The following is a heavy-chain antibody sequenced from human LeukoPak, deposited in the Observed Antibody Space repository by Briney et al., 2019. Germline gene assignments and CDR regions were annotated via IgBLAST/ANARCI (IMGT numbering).Heavy chain of an antibody. V-gene: IGHV3-7*01. Sequence: PGGSLRLPCAGSGFTFSRNWMNWVRQAPGKGLEWVANIKQDGSEKYYVDSVKGRFTISRDNAKNSLHLQMNSLRVEDTAVYYCAGGVGWLADNWGQGTLVTVSS. J-gene: IGHJ4*02. D-gene: IGHD6-19*01. CDR2: IKQDGSEK. CDR1: GFTFSRNW. CDR3: AGGVGWLADN.